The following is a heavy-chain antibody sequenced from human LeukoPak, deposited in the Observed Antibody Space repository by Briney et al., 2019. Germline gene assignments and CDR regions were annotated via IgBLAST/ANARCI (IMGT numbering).Heavy chain of an antibody. CDR3: TRDRGIAAPRTYHYYMDV. J-gene: IGHJ6*03. CDR2: IRNKAYGGTT. Sequence: KPGGSLRLSCTTSGFTFGDYAMSWFRQAPGKGLEWVSFIRNKAYGGTTEYAASVKGRFTISRDDSKSIAYLQMNSLKTEDTAVYFCTRDRGIAAPRTYHYYMDVWGKGTTVTVSS. V-gene: IGHV3-49*05. CDR1: GFTFGDYA. D-gene: IGHD6-6*01.